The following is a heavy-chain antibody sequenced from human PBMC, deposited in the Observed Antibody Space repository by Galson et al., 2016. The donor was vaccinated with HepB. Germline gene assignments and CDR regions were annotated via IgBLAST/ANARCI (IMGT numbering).Heavy chain of an antibody. Sequence: SVKVSCKASGYTFKSYAVHWVRQAPGQSLEWMGWINAGTGNTKYSQKFQDRVTITGDTSASTAYMELSSLRSGDTAVYYCARDVVVLPVRPYGLDVWGQGTTVTVSS. CDR3: ARDVVVLPVRPYGLDV. CDR2: INAGTGNT. D-gene: IGHD2-2*01. V-gene: IGHV1-3*01. J-gene: IGHJ6*01. CDR1: GYTFKSYA.